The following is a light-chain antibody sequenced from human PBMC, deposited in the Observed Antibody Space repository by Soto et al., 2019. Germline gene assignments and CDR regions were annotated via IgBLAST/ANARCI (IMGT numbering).Light chain of an antibody. CDR3: QQYKSYFLT. CDR2: KAS. V-gene: IGKV1-5*03. CDR1: QSISSW. Sequence: DIQMTQSPSTLSASVGDRVTITCRASQSISSWLAWYQQKPGKAPKLLIYKASSLESGVPSRFSGRGSGTEFTLTISSLQPDDFATYYCQQYKSYFLTFGGGTKVEIK. J-gene: IGKJ4*01.